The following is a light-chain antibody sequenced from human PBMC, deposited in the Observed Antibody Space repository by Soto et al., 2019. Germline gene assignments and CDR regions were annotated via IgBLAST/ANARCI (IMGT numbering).Light chain of an antibody. CDR1: SSNIGSNY. Sequence: QSVLTQPPSASGTPGQRVTISCSGSSSNIGSNYVYWYQQLPGTAPKLLIYTNDQRPSGVPDRFSGSKSGTSASLAISGLRSEDEADYYCAAWDASLRGWVFGGGTKVTVL. CDR2: TND. J-gene: IGLJ3*02. V-gene: IGLV1-47*02. CDR3: AAWDASLRGWV.